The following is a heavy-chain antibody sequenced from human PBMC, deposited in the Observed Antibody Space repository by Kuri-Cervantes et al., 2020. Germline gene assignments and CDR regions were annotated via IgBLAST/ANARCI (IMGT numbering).Heavy chain of an antibody. CDR2: INAGNGNT. V-gene: IGHV1-3*01. Sequence: ASVKVSCKASGYTFTTYAMHWVRQAPGQRLEWMGWINAGNGNTKYSQKFQGRVTITRDTSASTAYMELSSLRSEDTAVYYCARKTTYGSSWNFDYWGQGTLVTVSS. CDR1: GYTFTTYA. J-gene: IGHJ4*02. D-gene: IGHD6-13*01. CDR3: ARKTTYGSSWNFDY.